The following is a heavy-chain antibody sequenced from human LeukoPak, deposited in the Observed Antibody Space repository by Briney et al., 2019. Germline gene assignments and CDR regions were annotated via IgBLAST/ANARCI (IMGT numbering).Heavy chain of an antibody. CDR2: IKQDGSEK. Sequence: GGSLRLSCAASGFTFSSYWMSWVRQAPGKGLEWVANIKQDGSEKYYLDSVKGRFTISRDNARNSLYLQMNSLRAEDTAVYYCARATTVTTSPSGYFDYWGQGTLVTVSS. V-gene: IGHV3-7*04. D-gene: IGHD4-17*01. J-gene: IGHJ4*02. CDR3: ARATTVTTSPSGYFDY. CDR1: GFTFSSYW.